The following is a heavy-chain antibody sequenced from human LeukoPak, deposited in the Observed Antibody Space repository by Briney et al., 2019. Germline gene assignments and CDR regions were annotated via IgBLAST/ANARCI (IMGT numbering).Heavy chain of an antibody. CDR1: GYTFTGYY. V-gene: IGHV1-2*02. CDR3: ARPYCSSTSCYGWFDP. D-gene: IGHD2-2*01. Sequence: ASVKVSCKASGYTFTGYYMHWVRQAPGQGLEGMGWINPNSGGTNYAQKFQGRVTMTRDTSISTAYMELSRLRSDDTAVYYCARPYCSSTSCYGWFDPWGQGTLVTVSS. J-gene: IGHJ5*02. CDR2: INPNSGGT.